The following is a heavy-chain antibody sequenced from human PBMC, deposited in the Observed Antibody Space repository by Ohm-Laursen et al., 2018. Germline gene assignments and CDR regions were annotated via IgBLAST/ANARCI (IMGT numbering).Heavy chain of an antibody. V-gene: IGHV3-9*03. D-gene: IGHD4-23*01. CDR3: AKDGDYGGNAILSRFDY. CDR1: GFTFDDYA. Sequence: RSLRLSCAASGFTFDDYAMNWVRQSPGKGLEWVSDISWNSGSIGYADSVKGRFTISRDNAKNTLYLQMNSLRAEDMAIYYCAKDGDYGGNAILSRFDYWGQGTLVTVSS. J-gene: IGHJ4*02. CDR2: ISWNSGSI.